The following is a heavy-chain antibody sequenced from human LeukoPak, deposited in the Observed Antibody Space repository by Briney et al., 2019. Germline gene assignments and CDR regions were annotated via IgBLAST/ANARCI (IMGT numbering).Heavy chain of an antibody. Sequence: GGSLRLSCAASGFTFSSYAMSWVRQAPGKGLEWVSAISGRGGSTYYADSVNGRFTTSRDNTKNTLYLQMNRLRAEDTAVYYCAKEKYYYEPFDYWGQGTLVTVSS. CDR1: GFTFSSYA. D-gene: IGHD3-22*01. J-gene: IGHJ4*02. CDR3: AKEKYYYEPFDY. CDR2: ISGRGGST. V-gene: IGHV3-23*01.